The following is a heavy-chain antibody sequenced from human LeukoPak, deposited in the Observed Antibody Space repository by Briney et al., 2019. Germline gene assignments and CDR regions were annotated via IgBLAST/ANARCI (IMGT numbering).Heavy chain of an antibody. Sequence: GGSLRLSCAASGFTFSTYGMHWARQAPGKGLEWVAFIWYDGSNKYYADSVKGRFTISRDNSKNTLFLQMNSLRAEDTAVYYCAREVTNDAFDIWGQGTMVTVSS. J-gene: IGHJ3*02. CDR3: AREVTNDAFDI. CDR2: IWYDGSNK. V-gene: IGHV3-33*01. D-gene: IGHD4-17*01. CDR1: GFTFSTYG.